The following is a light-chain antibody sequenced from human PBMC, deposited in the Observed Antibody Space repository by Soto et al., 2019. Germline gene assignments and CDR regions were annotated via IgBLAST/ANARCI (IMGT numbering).Light chain of an antibody. J-gene: IGKJ2*01. CDR3: QHYNNWPFT. CDR2: LAS. Sequence: EIVLTQSPATLSSFPGDRVTLSCRASQAVNTRLAWYQHKHGQAPRLLIYLASNRAAGVPARFSGSGSGTDFTLTISNVEPEDFAVYYCQHYNNWPFTFGQGTKLEIK. V-gene: IGKV3-11*01. CDR1: QAVNTR.